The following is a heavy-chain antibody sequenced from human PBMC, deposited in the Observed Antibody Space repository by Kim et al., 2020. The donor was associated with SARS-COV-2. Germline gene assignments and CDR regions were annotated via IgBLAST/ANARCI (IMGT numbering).Heavy chain of an antibody. CDR1: GFTFSNYA. CDR2: IRGGGAVT. Sequence: GGSLRLSCAASGFTFSNYAMSWVRQAPWKGLEWVSYIRGGGAVTHYAGSVKGRCTISRDNFKNTLYLQVDSLRAEDTAVYYCAKCHSVWGHDAFDIWGRGTMVSVS. J-gene: IGHJ3*02. D-gene: IGHD3-16*01. V-gene: IGHV3-23*01. CDR3: AKCHSVWGHDAFDI.